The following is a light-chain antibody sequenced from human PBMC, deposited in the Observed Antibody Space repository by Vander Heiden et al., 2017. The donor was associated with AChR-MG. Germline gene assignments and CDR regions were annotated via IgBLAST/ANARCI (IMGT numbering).Light chain of an antibody. V-gene: IGKV2-30*01. CDR3: RQGTHWPYT. CDR1: QSLVYSDGDTY. J-gene: IGKJ2*01. Sequence: DVVLTQSPLSLPVTLGQPASVSCRSRQSLVYSDGDTYLNWFQQRPGQSPRRLISKVSNRDSGVPDRFSGSGSGTDFTLKISRVEAEDIGVYYCRQGTHWPYTFGQGTKLEI. CDR2: KVS.